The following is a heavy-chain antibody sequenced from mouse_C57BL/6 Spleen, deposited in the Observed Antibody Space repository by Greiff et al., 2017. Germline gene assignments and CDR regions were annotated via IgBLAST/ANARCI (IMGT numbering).Heavy chain of an antibody. J-gene: IGHJ2*01. Sequence: EVHLVESGPVLVKPGASVKMSCKASGYTFTDYYMTWVKQSHGKSLEWIGVINPYNGGTSYNQKFKGKATLTVDKSSSTAYMELNSLTSEDSAVYYCARSGATAPALYFDYWGQGTTLTVSS. CDR2: INPYNGGT. V-gene: IGHV1-19*01. CDR3: ARSGATAPALYFDY. CDR1: GYTFTDYY. D-gene: IGHD1-2*01.